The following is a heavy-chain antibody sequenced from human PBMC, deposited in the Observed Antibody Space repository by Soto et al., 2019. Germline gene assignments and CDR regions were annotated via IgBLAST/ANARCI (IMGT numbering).Heavy chain of an antibody. D-gene: IGHD4-4*01. CDR1: GFSLSTSGVG. CDR2: IYWNDVK. Sequence: QITLKESGPTLVKPTQTLTLTCTFSGFSLSTSGVGVGWIRQPPGKALEWLALIYWNDVKRYSPSLKSRLTIAKDTSKNQVVLNMTNMDPVDTATYFCARRPRYSNYVDYWGQGTLVTVSS. CDR3: ARRPRYSNYVDY. J-gene: IGHJ4*02. V-gene: IGHV2-5*01.